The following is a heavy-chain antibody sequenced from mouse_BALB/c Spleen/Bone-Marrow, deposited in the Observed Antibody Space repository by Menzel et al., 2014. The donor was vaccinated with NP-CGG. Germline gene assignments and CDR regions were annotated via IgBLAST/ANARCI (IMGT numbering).Heavy chain of an antibody. CDR2: IRNKAYGYTT. J-gene: IGHJ4*01. CDR1: GFTFTDYY. Sequence: EVKLEESGGGLVQPGGSLRLSCITSGFTFTDYYMSWVRQPPGKALEWLAFIRNKAYGYTTEYSASVRGRFTISRDNSQSILYLQMNTLRAEDSATYYCARFTMDYWGQRTSVTVSS. CDR3: ARFTMDY. V-gene: IGHV7-3*02.